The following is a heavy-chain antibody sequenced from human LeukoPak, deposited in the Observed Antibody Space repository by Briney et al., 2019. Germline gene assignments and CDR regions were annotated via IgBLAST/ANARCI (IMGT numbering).Heavy chain of an antibody. Sequence: ASVKVSCKASGYTFTSYGFSGVRQAPGQGLEWMGWINGYNVDKNYAQKFRGRVTVTTHTSRSTGYLELRTLRSDDTAVYYCARDGWGIWNDYWGQGTLVTVSS. V-gene: IGHV1-18*01. CDR3: ARDGWGIWNDY. J-gene: IGHJ4*02. D-gene: IGHD3-16*01. CDR1: GYTFTSYG. CDR2: INGYNVDK.